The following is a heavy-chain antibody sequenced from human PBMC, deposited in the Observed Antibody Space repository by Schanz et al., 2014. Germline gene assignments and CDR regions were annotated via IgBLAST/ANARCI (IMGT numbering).Heavy chain of an antibody. CDR2: IFFSGST. CDR3: ARLGVGDKAYYYYGTDV. V-gene: IGHV4-59*08. D-gene: IGHD1-26*01. CDR1: GVSIGGYY. Sequence: QVQLRESGPGLVRPSETLSLTCTVSGVSIGGYYWSWIRQPPGKGLEWIGYIFFSGSTTYNPSFNRRVTISVDISKTQFALTLSSVTAADTAVYYCARLGVGDKAYYYYGTDVWGQGTTVLVSS. J-gene: IGHJ6*02.